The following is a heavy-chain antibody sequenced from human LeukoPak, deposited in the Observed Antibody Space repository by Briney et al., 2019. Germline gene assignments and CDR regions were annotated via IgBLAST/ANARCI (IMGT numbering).Heavy chain of an antibody. V-gene: IGHV3-21*01. CDR3: ARDTPLEWSTPFYYGMDV. D-gene: IGHD3-3*01. CDR2: ISSSSSYI. J-gene: IGHJ6*02. Sequence: GGSLRLSCAASGFTFSGYSMNWVRQAPGKGLEWVSSISSSSSYIYYADSVKGRFTISRDNAKNSLYLQMNSLRAEDTAVYYCARDTPLEWSTPFYYGMDVWGQGTTVTVSS. CDR1: GFTFSGYS.